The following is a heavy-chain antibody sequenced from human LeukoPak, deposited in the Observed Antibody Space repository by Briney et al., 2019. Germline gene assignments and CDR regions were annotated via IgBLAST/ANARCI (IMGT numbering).Heavy chain of an antibody. D-gene: IGHD6-25*01. CDR3: SRSARFDP. CDR1: GFTVSSNY. J-gene: IGHJ5*02. V-gene: IGHV3-53*04. CDR2: IYSAGST. Sequence: GGSLRLSCAASGFTVSSNYMSWVRQAPGKGLEWVSVIYSAGSTYYADSVKGRFTISRHNSKNTVYLQMNSLRAKDTAVYYCSRSARFDPWGQGTLVTVSS.